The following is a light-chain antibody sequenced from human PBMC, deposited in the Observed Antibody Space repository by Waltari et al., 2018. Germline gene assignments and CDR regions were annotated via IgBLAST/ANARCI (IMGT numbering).Light chain of an antibody. CDR2: DAS. CDR3: QQRSNWPPT. V-gene: IGKV3-11*02. J-gene: IGKJ5*01. Sequence: EIVLTQSPATLSLSPGERATLSCRASQSVSSYLAWYQQKPGQAPRLLIYDASNRATVIPARFSGSGLGRYFTLTISSLEPEDFAVYYCQQRSNWPPTFGQGTRLEIK. CDR1: QSVSSY.